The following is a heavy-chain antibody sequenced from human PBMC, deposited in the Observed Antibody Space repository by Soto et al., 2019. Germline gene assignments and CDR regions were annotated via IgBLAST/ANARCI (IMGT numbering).Heavy chain of an antibody. J-gene: IGHJ5*02. Sequence: ASVKVSCKASGFSFTGYYIHWLRQAPGQGLEWMGWINAHSGGTEYAQKFQGRVTLTRDTSIATAYLTLASLTSDDTALYYCAKDLTRQLAYWLDPWGQGTQVTVSS. CDR3: AKDLTRQLAYWLDP. V-gene: IGHV1-2*02. CDR2: INAHSGGT. D-gene: IGHD6-6*01. CDR1: GFSFTGYY.